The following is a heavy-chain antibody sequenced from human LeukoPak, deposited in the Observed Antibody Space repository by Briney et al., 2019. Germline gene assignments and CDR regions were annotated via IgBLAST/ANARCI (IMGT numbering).Heavy chain of an antibody. CDR2: IYTGGNT. CDR3: ARDHPTPHCCSLDY. Sequence: PGGSLRLSCAASGFTVSSNSMTWVRQAPGKGLEWVSVIYTGGNTYYADSVKGRFTISRDNSKNTLYLQMNSLRDEDTAVYYCARDHPTPHCCSLDYWGQGALVTVSS. J-gene: IGHJ4*02. V-gene: IGHV3-66*02. CDR1: GFTVSSNS. D-gene: IGHD2-21*02.